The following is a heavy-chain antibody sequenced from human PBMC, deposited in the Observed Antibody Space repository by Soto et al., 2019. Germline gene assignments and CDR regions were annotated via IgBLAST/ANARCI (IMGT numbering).Heavy chain of an antibody. CDR2: XXXMFATT. D-gene: IGHD6-13*01. J-gene: IGHJ6*02. CDR1: GGTFSDYA. V-gene: IGHV1-69*01. CDR3: SRGRGXGFSSPWNIYWYYNMDV. Sequence: QVQLVQSGAEVRNSGSSVKVSCKAAGGTFSDYALSWVXXXXXXXXXXXXXXXXMFATTNYDQKFQGRVTITADASATTGHMELSSVKSEETAVYYCSRGRGXGFSSPWNIYWYYNMDVCCQGTTVTVSS.